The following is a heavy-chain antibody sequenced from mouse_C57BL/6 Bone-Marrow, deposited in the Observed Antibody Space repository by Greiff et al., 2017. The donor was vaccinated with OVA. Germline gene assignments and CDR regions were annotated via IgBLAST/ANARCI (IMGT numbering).Heavy chain of an antibody. J-gene: IGHJ3*01. CDR2: IHPNSGST. V-gene: IGHV1-64*01. CDR3: AKEEFYYGSSYGYAY. CDR1: GYTFTSYW. D-gene: IGHD1-1*01. Sequence: QVQLQQPGAELVKPGASVTLSCKASGYTFTSYWMHWVKQRPGQGLEWIGMIHPNSGSTNYNEKFKSKATLTVDKSSSTAYMQLSSLTSEDSAVYYCAKEEFYYGSSYGYAYWGQGTLVTVSA.